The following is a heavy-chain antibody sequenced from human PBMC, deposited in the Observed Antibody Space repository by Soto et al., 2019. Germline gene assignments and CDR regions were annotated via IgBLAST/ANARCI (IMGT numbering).Heavy chain of an antibody. J-gene: IGHJ4*01. CDR2: IYWDDDK. V-gene: IGHV2-5*02. D-gene: IGHD3-10*01. Sequence: SGPTLVNHTQTLTLTCTFSGFSLSSSGVGVGWIRQSPGKVLEWLALIYWDDDKRYSPSLKSRLTITKDIFENQVVLTMTNMDPVDTATYYCAHSAGPLDYWGPGTLVTVSS. CDR3: AHSAGPLDY. CDR1: GFSLSSSGVG.